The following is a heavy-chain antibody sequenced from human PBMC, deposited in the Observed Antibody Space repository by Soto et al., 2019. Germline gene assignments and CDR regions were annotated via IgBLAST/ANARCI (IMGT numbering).Heavy chain of an antibody. D-gene: IGHD3-3*01. CDR1: GFTFTSSA. CDR2: IVVGSGNT. CDR3: AADSGTYYDFWSGYSDY. J-gene: IGHJ4*02. V-gene: IGHV1-58*01. Sequence: GASVKVSCKASGFTFTSSAVQWVRQARGQRLEWIGWIVVGSGNTNYAQKFQERVTITRDMSTSTAYMELSSLRSEDTAVYYCAADSGTYYDFWSGYSDYWGQGTLVTVS.